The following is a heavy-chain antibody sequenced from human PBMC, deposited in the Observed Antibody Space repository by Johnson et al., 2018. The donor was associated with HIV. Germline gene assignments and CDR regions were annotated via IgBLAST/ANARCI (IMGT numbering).Heavy chain of an antibody. D-gene: IGHD5-24*01. CDR3: ARALLSASTIGAFDI. CDR1: GFTFSNYY. Sequence: EVQLVESGGGVAQPGRSLRLSCAASGFTFSNYYMNCVRQAPGKGLEWVANIKQDGSEKYYVDSVKGRFTISRDNAKNSLYLQMNSLRAEDTAVYYCARALLSASTIGAFDIWGQGTMVTVSS. J-gene: IGHJ3*02. CDR2: IKQDGSEK. V-gene: IGHV3-7*05.